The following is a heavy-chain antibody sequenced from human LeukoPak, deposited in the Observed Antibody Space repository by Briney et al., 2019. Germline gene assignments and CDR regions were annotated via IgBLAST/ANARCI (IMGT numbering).Heavy chain of an antibody. V-gene: IGHV3-9*01. CDR2: ISWKSDTI. J-gene: IGHJ4*02. CDR3: ATSGDYYYFDY. CDR1: GFIFNDYA. D-gene: IGHD3-3*01. Sequence: PGGSLRLSCAASGFIFNDYAMHWVRQAPGQGLEWVSGISWKSDTIGYADSVKGRFTISRDNAKNSLYLQMNSLRPEDTALYYCATSGDYYYFDYWGQGTLVTVTS.